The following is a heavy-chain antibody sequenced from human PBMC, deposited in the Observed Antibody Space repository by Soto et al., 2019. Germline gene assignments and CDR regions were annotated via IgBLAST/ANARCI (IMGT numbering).Heavy chain of an antibody. D-gene: IGHD3-10*01. J-gene: IGHJ5*02. Sequence: GGSLRLSCAASGFTVSSNYMSWVRQAPGKGLEWVSVIYSGGSTYYADSVKGRFTISRDNSKNTLYLQMNSLRAEDTAVYYCARHSSGSYLHNWFDPWGQGTLVTVSS. V-gene: IGHV3-66*04. CDR1: GFTVSSNY. CDR3: ARHSSGSYLHNWFDP. CDR2: IYSGGST.